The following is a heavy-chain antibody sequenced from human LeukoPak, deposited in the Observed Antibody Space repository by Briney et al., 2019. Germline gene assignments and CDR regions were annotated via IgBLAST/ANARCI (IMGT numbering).Heavy chain of an antibody. J-gene: IGHJ4*02. D-gene: IGHD2-2*02. V-gene: IGHV3-30*03. CDR3: ARRYCSSTSCYKGHDY. CDR2: ISYDGSNK. Sequence: GGSLRLSCAASGFTFSSYGMHWVRQAPGKGLEWVAVISYDGSNKYYADSVKGRFTISRDNSKNTLYLQMNSLRAEDTAVYYCARRYCSSTSCYKGHDYWGQGTLVTVTS. CDR1: GFTFSSYG.